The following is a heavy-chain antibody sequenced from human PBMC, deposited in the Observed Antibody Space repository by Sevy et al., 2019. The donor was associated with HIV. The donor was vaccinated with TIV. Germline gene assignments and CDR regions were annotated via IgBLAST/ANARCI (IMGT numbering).Heavy chain of an antibody. Sequence: ASVKVSCKTTGYIFSDYNMHWVRQAPGQGLEWMALINPNSGVTIYAHNFRGRVSVTRDTSMRTAYMGLSGLTSDDTAVYYCVREDINAPMTLLSFDIWGQGTMVTVSS. CDR2: INPNSGVT. J-gene: IGHJ3*02. D-gene: IGHD3-22*01. V-gene: IGHV1-2*06. CDR3: VREDINAPMTLLSFDI. CDR1: GYIFSDYN.